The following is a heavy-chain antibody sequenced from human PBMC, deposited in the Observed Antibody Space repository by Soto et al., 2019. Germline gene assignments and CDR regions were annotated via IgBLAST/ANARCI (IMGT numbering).Heavy chain of an antibody. Sequence: QVPLVQSGAEVKKTGASVKIACKASGYTFTSYAMHWVRQAPGQRLEWMGWINAGNGNTKYSQKFQGRVTITRDTSASTAYMELSSLRSEDTTVYYCARRHCSRTGGEYFDYWCQGTLVTVSS. CDR1: GYTFTSYA. CDR3: ARRHCSRTGGEYFDY. D-gene: IGHD2-2*01. J-gene: IGHJ4*02. CDR2: INAGNGNT. V-gene: IGHV1-3*01.